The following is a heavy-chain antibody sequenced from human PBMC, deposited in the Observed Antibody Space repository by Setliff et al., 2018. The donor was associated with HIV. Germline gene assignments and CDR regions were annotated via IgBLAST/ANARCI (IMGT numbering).Heavy chain of an antibody. J-gene: IGHJ5*02. CDR1: GFNFRDSW. CDR3: AREPSIAASDTFGWFDP. Sequence: GGSLRLSCSTSGFNFRDSWMSWLRLAPGKGLEWVANISPDGSERYSVDSVRGRFTVSRDNAKSSLYLQMSSLRAEDTAVYYCAREPSIAASDTFGWFDPWGQGTLVTSPQ. V-gene: IGHV3-7*01. D-gene: IGHD6-13*01. CDR2: ISPDGSER.